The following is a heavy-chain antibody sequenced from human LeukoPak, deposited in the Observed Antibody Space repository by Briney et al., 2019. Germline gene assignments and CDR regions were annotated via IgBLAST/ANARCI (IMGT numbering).Heavy chain of an antibody. J-gene: IGHJ1*01. V-gene: IGHV1-8*01. CDR3: ARGPGIAVAGHLFQH. Sequence: ASVKVSCKASGSTFTSNNFNWVRRPTGQGLEWWGWMNPNSGNTGYAQKFQGRVTMTRNTSISTAYMELSSLRSEDTAVYYCARGPGIAVAGHLFQHWGQGTLVTVSS. CDR2: MNPNSGNT. CDR1: GSTFTSNN. D-gene: IGHD6-19*01.